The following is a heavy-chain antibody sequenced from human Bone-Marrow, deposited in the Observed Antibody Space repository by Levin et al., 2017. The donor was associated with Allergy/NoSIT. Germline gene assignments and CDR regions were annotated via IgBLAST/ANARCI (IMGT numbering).Heavy chain of an antibody. CDR3: ARQSTNGDYFDS. CDR1: GYTFPIHW. J-gene: IGHJ4*02. D-gene: IGHD7-27*01. V-gene: IGHV5-51*01. CDR2: IYPVDSDA. Sequence: GGSLRLSCEGSGYTFPIHWIGWVRQMPGKGLEWMGVIYPVDSDARYSPSFQGQVTISVDMSISTAYLQWNSLKASDTAMYYCARQSTNGDYFDSWGQGTQVTVS.